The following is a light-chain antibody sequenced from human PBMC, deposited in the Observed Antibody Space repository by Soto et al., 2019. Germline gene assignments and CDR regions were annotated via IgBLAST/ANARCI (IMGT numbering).Light chain of an antibody. J-gene: IGKJ1*01. CDR3: QQYENSPWT. CDR2: GAS. CDR1: QSVSSTF. V-gene: IGKV3-20*01. Sequence: EMVLTQSPGTLSLSPGERATLSCRASQSVSSTFLAWYQQKPGQAPRLLVYGASSRATGIPDRFSGSGSGTDFTLTISRLEREDFAVYYCQQYENSPWTFGQGTKVEI.